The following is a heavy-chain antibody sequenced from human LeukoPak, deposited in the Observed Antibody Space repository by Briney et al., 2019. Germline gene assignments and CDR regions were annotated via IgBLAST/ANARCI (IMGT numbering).Heavy chain of an antibody. CDR1: GYTFIAYD. Sequence: GASVKVSCKASGYTFIAYDMHWVRQAPGQGLEWMGWINPNSGGTNYAQKFQGRVTMTRDTSISTVYMELSRLRSDDTAVYYCARDSCSSTSCLSIDDYWGGRTLVTVS. V-gene: IGHV1-2*02. J-gene: IGHJ4*02. CDR3: ARDSCSSTSCLSIDDY. D-gene: IGHD2-2*01. CDR2: INPNSGGT.